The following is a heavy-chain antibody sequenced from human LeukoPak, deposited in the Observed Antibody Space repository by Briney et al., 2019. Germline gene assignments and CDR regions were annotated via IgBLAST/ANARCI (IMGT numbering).Heavy chain of an antibody. D-gene: IGHD4-11*01. Sequence: SETLSLTCTVSGGSISSSSYYWGWIRQPPGKGLEWIGSIYYSGSTYYNPSLKSRVTISVDTSKNQFSLKLSSVTAADTAVYYCARQSLQGDYWGQGTLVTVSS. CDR2: IYYSGST. CDR1: GGSISSSSYY. V-gene: IGHV4-39*01. J-gene: IGHJ4*02. CDR3: ARQSLQGDY.